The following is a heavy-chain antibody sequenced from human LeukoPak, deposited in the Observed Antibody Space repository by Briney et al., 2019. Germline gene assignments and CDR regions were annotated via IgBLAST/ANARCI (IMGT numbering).Heavy chain of an antibody. Sequence: GESLKISCKASGYNFNNYWIAWVRQTPGKGLEWMGIINPDDFDTRYRPSLEGQVTISADKSISTAYLQWSSLKASDTAMYYCARRRPEGSWFDPWGQGTLVIVSS. CDR1: GYNFNNYW. J-gene: IGHJ5*02. CDR3: ARRRPEGSWFDP. CDR2: INPDDFDT. D-gene: IGHD3-10*01. V-gene: IGHV5-51*01.